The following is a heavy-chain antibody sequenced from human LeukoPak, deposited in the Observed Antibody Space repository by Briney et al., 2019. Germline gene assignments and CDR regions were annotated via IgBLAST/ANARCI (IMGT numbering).Heavy chain of an antibody. J-gene: IGHJ4*02. V-gene: IGHV4-34*01. D-gene: IGHD3-9*01. Sequence: SETLSLTCAVYGGSFSGYYWSWIRQPPGKGLEWIGEINHSGSTNYNPSLKSRVTISVDTSKNQFSLKLSSVTAADTAVYYCASTNVLRYLDWLSPGPFDYWGQGTLVTVSS. CDR1: GGSFSGYY. CDR2: INHSGST. CDR3: ASTNVLRYLDWLSPGPFDY.